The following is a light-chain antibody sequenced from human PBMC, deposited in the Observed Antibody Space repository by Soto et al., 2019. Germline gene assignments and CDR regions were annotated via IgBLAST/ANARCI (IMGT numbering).Light chain of an antibody. CDR3: QQYGDSPAT. V-gene: IGKV3-20*01. CDR1: QSVSSSY. Sequence: EIALTQSPGTLSLSPGERATLSCRASQSVSSSYLAWYQQKPGQAPRLLIYGAFNRATGIPDRFSGSGSGTDFTLTFSRLEPEDFAVYYCQQYGDSPATFGPGTKVDNK. CDR2: GAF. J-gene: IGKJ3*01.